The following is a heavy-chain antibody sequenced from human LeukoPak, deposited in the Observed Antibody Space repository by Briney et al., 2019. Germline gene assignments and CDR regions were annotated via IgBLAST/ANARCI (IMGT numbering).Heavy chain of an antibody. J-gene: IGHJ5*02. CDR1: GFTFSSYG. Sequence: GGSLRLSCEASGFTFSSYGMHWVRQAPGRGLVWVSRINTDGSSTNYADSVKGRFTISRDNAKNTLYLQMNSLRAEDTAVYFCARPHSTVMNWFDPWGQGTLVTVSS. V-gene: IGHV3-74*01. CDR2: INTDGSST. D-gene: IGHD2-8*02. CDR3: ARPHSTVMNWFDP.